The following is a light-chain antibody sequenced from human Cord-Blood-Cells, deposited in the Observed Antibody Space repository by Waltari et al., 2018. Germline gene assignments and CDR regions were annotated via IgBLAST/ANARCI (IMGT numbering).Light chain of an antibody. Sequence: EIVLTQTPGTPALSPGERATSSCRASQSVSSSDLAWYQQKHVQAPRLLIYGASSRATGIPDRFSGSGSGTDFTLTISRLEPEDFAVYYCQQYGSSPWTFGQGTKVEIK. V-gene: IGKV3-20*01. J-gene: IGKJ1*01. CDR3: QQYGSSPWT. CDR1: QSVSSSD. CDR2: GAS.